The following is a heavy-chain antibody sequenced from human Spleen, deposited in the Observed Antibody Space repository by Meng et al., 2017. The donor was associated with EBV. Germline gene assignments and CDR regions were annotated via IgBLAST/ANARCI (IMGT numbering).Heavy chain of an antibody. V-gene: IGHV4-39*01. CDR1: GASISSFYY. CDR3: ARPFPSWQSPRLDPFGA. Sequence: QLQRRESGPGQVKPSEPLSLTCTVSGASISSFYYWGWIRQPPGRGLEWIGSVHYTGSTYYSPSLKSRVTVSVDTSKNQFSLRLTSVTAADTAVYYCARPFPSWQSPRLDPFGAWGQGTLVTVSS. D-gene: IGHD6-19*01. J-gene: IGHJ5*02. CDR2: VHYTGST.